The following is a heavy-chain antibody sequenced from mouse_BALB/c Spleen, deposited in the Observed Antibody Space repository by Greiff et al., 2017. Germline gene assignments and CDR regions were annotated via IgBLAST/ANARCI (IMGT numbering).Heavy chain of an antibody. V-gene: IGHV5-4*02. Sequence: EVQRVESGGGLVKPGGSLKLSCAASGFTFSDYYMYWVRQTPEKRLEWVATISDGGSYTYYPDSVKGRFTISRDNAKNNLYLQMSSLKSEDTAMYYCARGGGSSPYFDYWGQGTTLTVSS. D-gene: IGHD1-1*01. CDR1: GFTFSDYY. CDR3: ARGGGSSPYFDY. CDR2: ISDGGSYT. J-gene: IGHJ2*01.